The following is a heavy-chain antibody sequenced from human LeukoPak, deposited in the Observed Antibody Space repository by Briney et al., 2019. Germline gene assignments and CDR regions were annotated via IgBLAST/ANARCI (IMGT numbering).Heavy chain of an antibody. CDR3: AKDRVGATTGDSHFDY. CDR2: ISYDGSNK. CDR1: GFTFSSYG. J-gene: IGHJ4*02. V-gene: IGHV3-30*18. D-gene: IGHD1-26*01. Sequence: QPGRSLRLSCAASGFTFSSYGMHWVRQAPGKGLEWVAVISYDGSNKYYADSVKGRFTISRDNSKNTLYLQMNSLRAEDTAVYYFAKDRVGATTGDSHFDYWGQGTLVTVSS.